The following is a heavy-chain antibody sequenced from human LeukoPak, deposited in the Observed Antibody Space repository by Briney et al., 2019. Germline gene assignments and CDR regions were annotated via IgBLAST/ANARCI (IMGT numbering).Heavy chain of an antibody. D-gene: IGHD3-16*02. V-gene: IGHV3-23*01. Sequence: PGGSLRLSCAASGFTFSSYAMSWVRQAPGKGLEWVSAISGSGGSTYYADSVKGRFTISGDNSKNTLYLQMNSLRAEDTAVYYCAKVYVWGSYRLADDCWGQGTLVTVSS. CDR2: ISGSGGST. CDR1: GFTFSSYA. CDR3: AKVYVWGSYRLADDC. J-gene: IGHJ4*02.